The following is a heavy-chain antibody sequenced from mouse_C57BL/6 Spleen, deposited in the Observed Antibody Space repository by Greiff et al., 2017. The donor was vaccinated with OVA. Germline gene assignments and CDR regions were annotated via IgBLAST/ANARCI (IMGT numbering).Heavy chain of an antibody. V-gene: IGHV5-4*01. Sequence: EVQWVESGGGLVKPGGSLKLSCAASGFTFSSYAMSWVRQTPEKRLEWVATISDGGSYTYYPDNVKGRFTISRDNAKNNLYLQMSHLKSEDTAMYYCARDWADYYGSSEAWFAYWGQGTLVTVSA. CDR3: ARDWADYYGSSEAWFAY. CDR2: ISDGGSYT. CDR1: GFTFSSYA. J-gene: IGHJ3*01. D-gene: IGHD1-1*01.